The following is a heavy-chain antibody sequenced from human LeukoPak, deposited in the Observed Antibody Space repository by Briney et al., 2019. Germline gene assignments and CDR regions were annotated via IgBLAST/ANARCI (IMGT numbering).Heavy chain of an antibody. J-gene: IGHJ6*03. CDR2: IYTGGSP. Sequence: SETLSLTCTVSGGSISSYYWSWIRQPAGQGLEWIGRIYTGGSPHYNPSLKSRVTMSVDTSKNQFSLKLSSVTAADTAVYYCARDLSMVVTGYMDVWGKGTTVTVSS. CDR1: GGSISSYY. V-gene: IGHV4-4*07. CDR3: ARDLSMVVTGYMDV. D-gene: IGHD4-23*01.